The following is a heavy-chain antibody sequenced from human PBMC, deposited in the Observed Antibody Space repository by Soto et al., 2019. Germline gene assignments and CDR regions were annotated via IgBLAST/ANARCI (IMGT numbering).Heavy chain of an antibody. V-gene: IGHV4-59*01. CDR2: IYYSGST. Sequence: SETLSLTCTVSGGTISSYYWSWIRQPPGKGLEWIGYIYYSGSTNYNPSLKSRVTISVDTSKNQFSLKLSSVTAADTAVYYCARGGYSYGYGFDYWGQGTLVTSPQ. J-gene: IGHJ4*02. CDR1: GGTISSYY. CDR3: ARGGYSYGYGFDY. D-gene: IGHD5-18*01.